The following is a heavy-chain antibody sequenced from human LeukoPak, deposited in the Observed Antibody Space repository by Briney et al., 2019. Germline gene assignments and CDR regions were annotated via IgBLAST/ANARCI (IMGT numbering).Heavy chain of an antibody. CDR1: GITLSNYG. CDR3: AKRGVVIRVILVGFHKEANSFES. J-gene: IGHJ4*02. V-gene: IGHV3-23*01. Sequence: PGGSLRLSCAVSGITLSNYGMSWVRQAPGKGLEWVAGISGSGGGTKYADSVRGRFPISRDNSKNTLFLQMTSLRPDDTAVYFCAKRGVVIRVILVGFHKEANSFESWGRGALVTVPS. D-gene: IGHD3-22*01. CDR2: ISGSGGGT.